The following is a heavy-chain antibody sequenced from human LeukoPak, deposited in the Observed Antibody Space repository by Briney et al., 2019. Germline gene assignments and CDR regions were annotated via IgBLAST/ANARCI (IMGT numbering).Heavy chain of an antibody. J-gene: IGHJ4*02. CDR1: GFTFSSYG. CDR2: IWYDGSNK. D-gene: IGHD6-13*01. CDR3: ARGDSSSWYLFDY. Sequence: PGGSLRLSCAASGFTFSSYGMHWVRQAPGKGLEWVAVIWYDGSNKYYADSVKGRFTISRDNSRNTLYLQMNSLRAEDTAVYYCARGDSSSWYLFDYWGQGTLVTVSS. V-gene: IGHV3-33*01.